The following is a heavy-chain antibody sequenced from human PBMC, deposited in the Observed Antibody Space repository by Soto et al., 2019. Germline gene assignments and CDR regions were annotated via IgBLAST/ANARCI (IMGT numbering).Heavy chain of an antibody. D-gene: IGHD4-4*01. CDR1: GGSISSYY. Sequence: TLSLTCTVSGGSISSYYWSWIRQSPGKGLEWIGYIYYSGSTNYNPSLKSRVTISVDTSKNQFSLKLSSVTAADTAVYYCARDGYSRYAFDIWGQGTMVTVSS. CDR3: ARDGYSRYAFDI. V-gene: IGHV4-59*12. CDR2: IYYSGST. J-gene: IGHJ3*02.